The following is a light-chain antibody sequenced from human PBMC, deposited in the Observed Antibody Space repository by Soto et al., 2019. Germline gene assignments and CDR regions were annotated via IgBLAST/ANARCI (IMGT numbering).Light chain of an antibody. CDR3: SSNAGSNNLV. J-gene: IGLJ2*01. CDR2: EVN. CDR1: SSDVGGYNY. V-gene: IGLV2-8*01. Sequence: QSALTQPPSASGSPGQSVTISCTGTSSDVGGYNYVSWYQQHPGKAPKLMIYEVNKRSSGVPDRFSGAKSGNTASLTVSGLQAEDEADYYCSSNAGSNNLVFGGGTKLTVL.